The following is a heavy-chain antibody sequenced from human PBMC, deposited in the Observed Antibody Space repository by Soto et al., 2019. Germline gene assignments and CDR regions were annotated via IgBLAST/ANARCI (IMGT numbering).Heavy chain of an antibody. CDR3: AKDDIGVVVAATDY. CDR1: GFTFSSYA. D-gene: IGHD2-15*01. V-gene: IGHV3-23*01. CDR2: ISGSGGST. Sequence: EVQLLESGGGLVQPGGSLRLSCAASGFTFSSYAMSRVRQAPGKGLEWVSAISGSGGSTYYADSVKGRFTNSRDNSKNTLYLQMNSLRAEDTAVYYCAKDDIGVVVAATDYWGQGTLVTVSS. J-gene: IGHJ4*02.